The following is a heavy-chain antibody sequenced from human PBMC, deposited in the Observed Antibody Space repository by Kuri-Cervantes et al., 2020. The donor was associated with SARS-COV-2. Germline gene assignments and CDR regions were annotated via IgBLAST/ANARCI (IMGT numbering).Heavy chain of an antibody. Sequence: GESLKISCAASGFTFSSYAMHWVRQAPGKGLEWVAVISYDGSNKYYADSVKGRFTISRDNSKNTLCLQMNSLRAEDTAVYYCASELDWYFDLWGRGTLVTVSS. CDR1: GFTFSSYA. CDR2: ISYDGSNK. J-gene: IGHJ2*01. CDR3: ASELDWYFDL. V-gene: IGHV3-30-3*01.